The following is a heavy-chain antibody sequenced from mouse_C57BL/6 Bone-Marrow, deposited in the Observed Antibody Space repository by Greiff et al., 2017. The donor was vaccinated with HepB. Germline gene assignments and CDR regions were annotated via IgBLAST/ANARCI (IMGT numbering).Heavy chain of an antibody. D-gene: IGHD2-4*01. J-gene: IGHJ3*01. Sequence: VQLQQSGPELVKPGASVKISCKASGYTFTDYYINWVKQRPGQGLEWIGWIFPGSGSTYYNEKFKGKATLTVDKSSSTAYMLLSSLTSEDSAVYFCAREDDYDEAWFAYWGQGTLVTVSA. CDR3: AREDDYDEAWFAY. CDR2: IFPGSGST. V-gene: IGHV1-75*01. CDR1: GYTFTDYY.